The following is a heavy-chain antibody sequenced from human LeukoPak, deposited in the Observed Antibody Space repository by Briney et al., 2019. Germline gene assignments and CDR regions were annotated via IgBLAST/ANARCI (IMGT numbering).Heavy chain of an antibody. D-gene: IGHD3-16*02. Sequence: PSETLSLTCTVSGVSISSYYRIWIRQPPGKGLEWIGYIYYSGSTNYNPSVKSGVTISVDTPNNQLSLKLTSVTAADTAGYDCVRGNRWTGMAVWRQGPTVTVS. CDR1: GVSISSYY. CDR2: IYYSGST. J-gene: IGHJ6*02. CDR3: VRGNRWTGMAV. V-gene: IGHV4-59*01.